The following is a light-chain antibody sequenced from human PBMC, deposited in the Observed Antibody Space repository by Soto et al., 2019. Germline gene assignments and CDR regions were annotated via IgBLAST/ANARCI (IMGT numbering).Light chain of an antibody. J-gene: IGKJ1*01. Sequence: DLVMTQSPLSLPVTPGEPASISCRSSQSLLYSNGYNYLDWYLQKPGQSPQLLIYLGSNRASGVPDRFSGSGSDTDFTLKISRVEAEDVGVYYCMQALQIPWTFGQGTKVEIK. CDR2: LGS. CDR1: QSLLYSNGYNY. V-gene: IGKV2-28*01. CDR3: MQALQIPWT.